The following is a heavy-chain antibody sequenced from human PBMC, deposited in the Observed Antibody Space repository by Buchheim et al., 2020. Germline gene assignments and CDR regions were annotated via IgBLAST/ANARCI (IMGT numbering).Heavy chain of an antibody. V-gene: IGHV4-34*01. CDR3: ARRSDDSSGYYPKGWSWFDP. J-gene: IGHJ5*02. CDR2: IHHSGST. CDR1: GGSFSGYY. D-gene: IGHD3-22*01. Sequence: QVQLQQWGAGLLKPSETLSLTCAVYGGSFSGYYWSWIRQPPGKGLEWIGEIHHSGSTNYKPSLKSRVTISVDTSKNPLSLKLSYVTAADTAVYYCARRSDDSSGYYPKGWSWFDPWGQGTL.